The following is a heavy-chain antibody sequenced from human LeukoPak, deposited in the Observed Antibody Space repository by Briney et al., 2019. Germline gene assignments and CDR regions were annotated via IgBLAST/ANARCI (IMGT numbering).Heavy chain of an antibody. V-gene: IGHV4-61*01. CDR3: ARASEVVNDFWSGYYTVGNAFDI. J-gene: IGHJ3*02. Sequence: SETLSLTCTVSGGSVTSGTYYWSWIRQPPGKGLEWIGYIYYSGSTNYNPSLKSRVTISVDTSKNQFSLKLSSVTAADTAVYYCARASEVVNDFWSGYYTVGNAFDIWGQGTMVTVSS. D-gene: IGHD3-3*01. CDR1: GGSVTSGTYY. CDR2: IYYSGST.